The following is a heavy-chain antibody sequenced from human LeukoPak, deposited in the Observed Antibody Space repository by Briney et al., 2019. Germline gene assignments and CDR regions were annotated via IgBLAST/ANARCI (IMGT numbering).Heavy chain of an antibody. D-gene: IGHD3-3*01. CDR2: ISSSSSYI. J-gene: IGHJ4*02. CDR3: AKDSPYYDFWSGYYGYFDY. Sequence: GGSLRLSCAASGFTFSSYSMNWVRQAPGKGLEWVSSISSSSSYIYYADSVKGRFTISRDNSKNTLYLQMNSLRAEDTAVYYCAKDSPYYDFWSGYYGYFDYWGQGTLVTVSS. CDR1: GFTFSSYS. V-gene: IGHV3-21*01.